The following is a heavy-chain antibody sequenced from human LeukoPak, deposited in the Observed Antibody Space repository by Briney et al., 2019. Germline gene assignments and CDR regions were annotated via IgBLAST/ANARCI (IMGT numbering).Heavy chain of an antibody. CDR1: GGTFSSYA. V-gene: IGHV1-69*13. Sequence: SVKVSCKASGGTFSSYASSWVRQAPGQGLEWMGGIIPIFGTANYAQKFQGRVTITADESTSTAYMELSSLRSEDTAVYYCARSRAGYSYGPPDYWGQGTLVTVSS. D-gene: IGHD5-18*01. CDR2: IIPIFGTA. J-gene: IGHJ4*02. CDR3: ARSRAGYSYGPPDY.